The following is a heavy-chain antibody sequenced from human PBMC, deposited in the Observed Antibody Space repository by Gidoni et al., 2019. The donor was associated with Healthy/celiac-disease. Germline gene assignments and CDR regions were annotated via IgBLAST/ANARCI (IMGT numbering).Heavy chain of an antibody. D-gene: IGHD3-22*01. CDR1: GFTFTSSA. J-gene: IGHJ6*02. V-gene: IGHV1-58*02. CDR2: IVVGSGKT. CDR3: AAVSDDSSGYYYYYYGMDV. Sequence: QMQLVQSGPEVKKPGTSVTVSCKASGFTFTSSAMQWVRQARGQRLEWIGGIVVGSGKTKYEKKFQERVTITRDMSTSTAYMELSSLRSEDTAVYYCAAVSDDSSGYYYYYYGMDVWGQGTTVTVSS.